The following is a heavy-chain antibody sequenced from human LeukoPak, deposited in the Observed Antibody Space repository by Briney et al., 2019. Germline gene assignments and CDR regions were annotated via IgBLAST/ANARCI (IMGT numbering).Heavy chain of an antibody. J-gene: IGHJ3*02. Sequence: GGSLRLSCATSGFTVSSNYMSWVRQAPGKGLEWVSVIYSGGSTYYADSVKGRFTISRDNSKNTLYLQMNSLRAEDTAVYYCASGDSSGLDAFDIWGQGTMVTVSS. CDR3: ASGDSSGLDAFDI. D-gene: IGHD3-22*01. V-gene: IGHV3-66*01. CDR1: GFTVSSNY. CDR2: IYSGGST.